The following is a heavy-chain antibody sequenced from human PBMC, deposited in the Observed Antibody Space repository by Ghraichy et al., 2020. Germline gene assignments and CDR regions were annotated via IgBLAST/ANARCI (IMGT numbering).Heavy chain of an antibody. CDR3: ARGSRYYDRHNFDY. D-gene: IGHD3-22*01. CDR2: INPNSGGT. J-gene: IGHJ4*02. Sequence: ASVKVSCKASGYTFTGYYMHWVRQAPGRGLEWMGRINPNSGGTNYAQKFQGRVTMTRDTSISTAYMELSRLRSDDTAVYYCARGSRYYDRHNFDYWGQGTLVTVSS. CDR1: GYTFTGYY. V-gene: IGHV1-2*06.